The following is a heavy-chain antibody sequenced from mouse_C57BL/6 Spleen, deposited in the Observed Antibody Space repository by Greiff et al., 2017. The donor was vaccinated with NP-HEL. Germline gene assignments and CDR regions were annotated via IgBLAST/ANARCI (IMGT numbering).Heavy chain of an antibody. Sequence: QVQLQQSGAELVKPGASVKISCKASGYAFSSYWMNWVKQRPGKGLEWIGQIYPGDGDTNYNGKFKGKATLTADKSSSTAYMQLSSLTSEDSAVYFCARSWDGGDYAMDYWGQGTSVTVSS. CDR3: ARSWDGGDYAMDY. J-gene: IGHJ4*01. CDR1: GYAFSSYW. D-gene: IGHD4-1*01. V-gene: IGHV1-80*01. CDR2: IYPGDGDT.